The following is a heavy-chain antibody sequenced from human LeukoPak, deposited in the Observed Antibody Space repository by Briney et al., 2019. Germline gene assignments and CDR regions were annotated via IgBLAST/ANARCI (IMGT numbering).Heavy chain of an antibody. CDR3: AGAALYKWFDP. J-gene: IGHJ5*02. Sequence: SETLSFTCTVSGGSISSGGYYWSCIRQYPGKGLEWIGNIFDSGSTYYNPSLKSRVIMSVDTSKNQFSLKVSSVTAADTAVYYCAGAALYKWFDPWGQGTLVTVSS. CDR1: GGSISSGGYY. V-gene: IGHV4-31*03. CDR2: IFDSGST.